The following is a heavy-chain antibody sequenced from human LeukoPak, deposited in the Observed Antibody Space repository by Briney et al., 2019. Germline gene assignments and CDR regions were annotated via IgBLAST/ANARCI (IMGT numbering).Heavy chain of an antibody. CDR1: GYTFTSYY. D-gene: IGHD3-22*01. V-gene: IGHV1-46*03. J-gene: IGHJ4*02. CDR2: INPIGGST. CDR3: ARDQSYYDSSGPIDY. Sequence: WASVKVSCKASGYTFTSYYMHWVRQAPGQGLEWMGIINPIGGSTSYAQKFQGRVTMTRDTSTSPVYMELSSLRSEDTAVYYCARDQSYYDSSGPIDYWGQGILVTVSS.